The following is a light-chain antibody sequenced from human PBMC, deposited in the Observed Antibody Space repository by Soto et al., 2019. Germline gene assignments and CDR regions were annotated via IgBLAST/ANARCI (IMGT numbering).Light chain of an antibody. V-gene: IGKV3-15*01. CDR2: GAS. CDR1: QSVSNN. J-gene: IGKJ5*01. Sequence: EIVMTQSPATLSVSPGERATLSCRASQSVSNNLAWYQQKPVQAPRLLMYGASTRATGSPARFSGSGSGTEFTLTITSLQPEDFAVYYCQQYNYLITFGQGTRLEIK. CDR3: QQYNYLIT.